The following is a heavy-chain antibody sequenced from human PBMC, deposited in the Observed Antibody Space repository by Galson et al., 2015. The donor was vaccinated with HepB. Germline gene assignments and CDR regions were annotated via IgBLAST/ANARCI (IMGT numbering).Heavy chain of an antibody. Sequence: QSGAEVKKPGESLKISCETSGYSFTGYWIGWVRQMPGKGLEWMGIIYPGDSDTRYSPSVQGQVTMSIDKSISTAYLHWSSLKASDTAIYYCARNGYCSDGACYGFDFWGQGTLVTVSS. CDR3: ARNGYCSDGACYGFDF. J-gene: IGHJ4*02. D-gene: IGHD2-15*01. V-gene: IGHV5-51*03. CDR1: GYSFTGYW. CDR2: IYPGDSDT.